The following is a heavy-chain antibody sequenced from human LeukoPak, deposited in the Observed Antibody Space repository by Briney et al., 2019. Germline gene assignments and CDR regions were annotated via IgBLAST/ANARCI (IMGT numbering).Heavy chain of an antibody. CDR1: GYTFTSYA. CDR3: ARWYYYDSSGYSRALDY. J-gene: IGHJ4*02. CDR2: IIPIFGTA. D-gene: IGHD3-22*01. Sequence: SVKVSCKASGYTFTSYAMNWVRQAPGQGLEWMGGIIPIFGTANYAQKFQGRVTITADESTSTAYMELSSLRSEDTAVYYCARWYYYDSSGYSRALDYWGQGTLVTVSS. V-gene: IGHV1-69*13.